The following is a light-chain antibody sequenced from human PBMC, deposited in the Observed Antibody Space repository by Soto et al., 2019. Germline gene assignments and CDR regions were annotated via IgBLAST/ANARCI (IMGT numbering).Light chain of an antibody. CDR3: QQYGSSAS. CDR1: QSVSNSY. V-gene: IGKV3D-20*01. Sequence: EIVLTQSPATLSLSPGERATLSCRASQSVSNSYLAWYQQKPGLAPRLILYDTSFRATGIPDRFSGSGSGTDFTLTISRLDPEDFAVYYCQQYGSSASFGQGTKVDIK. J-gene: IGKJ1*01. CDR2: DTS.